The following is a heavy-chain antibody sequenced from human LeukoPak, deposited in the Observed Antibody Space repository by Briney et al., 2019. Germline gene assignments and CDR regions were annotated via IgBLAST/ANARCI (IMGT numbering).Heavy chain of an antibody. CDR3: ARDGVVGATMEYNWFDP. J-gene: IGHJ5*02. CDR1: GGSISSYY. V-gene: IGHV4-59*01. CDR2: IYYSGST. D-gene: IGHD1-26*01. Sequence: SETLSLTCTVSGGSISSYYWSWIRQPPGKGLEWIGYIYYSGSTNYNPSLRSRVTISVDTSKNQFSLKLSSVTAADTAVYYCARDGVVGATMEYNWFDPWGQGTLVTVSS.